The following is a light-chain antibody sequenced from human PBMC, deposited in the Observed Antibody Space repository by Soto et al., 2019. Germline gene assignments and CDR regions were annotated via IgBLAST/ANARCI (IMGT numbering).Light chain of an antibody. J-gene: IGKJ1*01. CDR3: QQYNSYST. CDR2: AAS. Sequence: DIQMTQSPSTLSASVGDRVTITCRASRSISSWLAWYQQKPGKAPNLLIYAASSLETGVPSRFSGSGSGTEFTLTISSLQPDDFAAYYCQQYNSYSTFGQGTKVDIK. V-gene: IGKV1-5*01. CDR1: RSISSW.